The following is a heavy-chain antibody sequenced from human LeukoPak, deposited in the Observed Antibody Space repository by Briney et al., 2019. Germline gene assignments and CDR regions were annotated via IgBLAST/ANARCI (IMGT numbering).Heavy chain of an antibody. V-gene: IGHV1-46*01. CDR3: ARKWQLHLDY. D-gene: IGHD1-26*01. CDR1: GYTFISYY. J-gene: IGHJ4*02. Sequence: GASVKVSCKASGYTFISYYIHWVRQAPGQGLEWMGMINPSGGSTRFAQKFQGRVTMTRDMSTSTVYMDLSSLTSEDTAVFYCARKWQLHLDYWGQGTLVIVSS. CDR2: INPSGGST.